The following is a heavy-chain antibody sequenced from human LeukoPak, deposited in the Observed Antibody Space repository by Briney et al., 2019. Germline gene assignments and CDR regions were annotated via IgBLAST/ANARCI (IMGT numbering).Heavy chain of an antibody. CDR2: ISWDGGSK. V-gene: IGHV3-43*01. Sequence: GGSLRLSCAGAGFTFDEYTMRWVRQAPGKGLEWVSLISWDGGSKYYADSVKGRFTISRDNSKNSLYLQMNSLRPEDTALYYSAKEGDGYAYYFDYWGQGTLVTVSS. J-gene: IGHJ4*02. CDR1: GFTFDEYT. CDR3: AKEGDGYAYYFDY. D-gene: IGHD5-24*01.